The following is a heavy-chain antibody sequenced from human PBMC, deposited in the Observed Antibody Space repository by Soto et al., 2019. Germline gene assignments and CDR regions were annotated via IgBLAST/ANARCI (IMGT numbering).Heavy chain of an antibody. J-gene: IGHJ2*01. V-gene: IGHV1-18*01. D-gene: IGHD3-10*01. Sequence: ASVKVSCKASGYMFITYGFNWVRQAPGQGLEWMGWMSTSNGDTKTAQKFKGRVRMTSETSTTTVYMELTNLRSDDTAVYYCAXARYFATVHRQWWYFDLWGPGTLVTVSS. CDR2: MSTSNGDT. CDR1: GYMFITYG. CDR3: AXARYFATVHRQWWYFDL.